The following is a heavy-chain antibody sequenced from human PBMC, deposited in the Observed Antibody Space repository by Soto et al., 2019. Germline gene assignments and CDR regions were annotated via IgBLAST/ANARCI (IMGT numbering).Heavy chain of an antibody. Sequence: QVQLVQSGAEVKKPGASVKVSCKASGYTFSNYGFSWVRQAPGQGLEWMGRIIPIFETTTYAQKFQGRVTITADESTSTAYMELSSLTSEDTAVYYCASGYCANGVCHTVDGGDVWGQGTTVTVS. CDR1: GYTFSNYG. V-gene: IGHV1-69*01. CDR3: ASGYCANGVCHTVDGGDV. J-gene: IGHJ6*02. D-gene: IGHD2-8*01. CDR2: IIPIFETT.